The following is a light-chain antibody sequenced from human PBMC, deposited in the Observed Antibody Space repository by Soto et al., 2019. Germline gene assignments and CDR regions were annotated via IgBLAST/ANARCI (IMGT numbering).Light chain of an antibody. CDR1: SSDVGAYKY. CDR2: EAS. V-gene: IGLV2-14*01. CDR3: SSYTSSNTLV. J-gene: IGLJ1*01. Sequence: QAVVTQPASVSGSPGQSITISCTGTSSDVGAYKYVSWYQHHPGKAPKLIIYEASNRPSGISNRFSGSKSGNTASLTISGLQAEDEADYSCSSYTSSNTLVFGTGTKVTVL.